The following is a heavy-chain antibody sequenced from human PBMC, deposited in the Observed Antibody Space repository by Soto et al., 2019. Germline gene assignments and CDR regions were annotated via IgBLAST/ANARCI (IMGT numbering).Heavy chain of an antibody. D-gene: IGHD6-25*01. CDR3: ARESDSSGGSGMDV. CDR1: GYTFTSYD. J-gene: IGHJ6*02. V-gene: IGHV1-8*01. CDR2: MNPNSGNT. Sequence: ASVKVSCKASGYTFTSYDINWVRRATGQGLEWMGWMNPNSGNTGYAQKFQGRVTMTRNTSISTAYMELSSLRSEDTAVYYCARESDSSGGSGMDVWGQGTTVTVSS.